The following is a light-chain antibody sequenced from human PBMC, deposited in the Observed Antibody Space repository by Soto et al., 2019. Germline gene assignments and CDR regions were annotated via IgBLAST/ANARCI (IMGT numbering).Light chain of an antibody. CDR1: QGISSY. V-gene: IGKV1-9*01. J-gene: IGKJ5*01. Sequence: DIQLTQSPSFLSASVGDRVTITCRASQGISSYLAWYQQKPGKAPKLLIYAASTVQSGVPSRFSGSASGTEGTLTISSLQPEDFATYYCQQFNSYPFTFGQGTRLEIK. CDR3: QQFNSYPFT. CDR2: AAS.